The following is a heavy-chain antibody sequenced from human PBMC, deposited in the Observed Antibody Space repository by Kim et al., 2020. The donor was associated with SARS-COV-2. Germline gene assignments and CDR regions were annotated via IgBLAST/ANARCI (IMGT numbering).Heavy chain of an antibody. CDR1: GYSFTSYW. CDR3: ARSMGMGSGWRNYFDY. CDR2: IYPGDSDT. V-gene: IGHV5-51*01. J-gene: IGHJ4*02. D-gene: IGHD6-19*01. Sequence: GESLKISCKGSGYSFTSYWIGWVRQMPGKGLEWMGIIYPGDSDTRYSPSFQGQVTISADKSISTAYLQWSSLKASDTAMYYCARSMGMGSGWRNYFDYWGQGTLVTVSS.